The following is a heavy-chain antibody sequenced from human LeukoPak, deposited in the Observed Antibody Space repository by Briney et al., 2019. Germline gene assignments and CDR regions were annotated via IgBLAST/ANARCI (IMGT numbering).Heavy chain of an antibody. J-gene: IGHJ4*02. V-gene: IGHV1-46*01. Sequence: GASVKVSYKAAGHTFTSYYMHWVRQAPGQGLEWMGIINPSGGSTKYAQKFQGRVTMTRDMSTSTVYMELSSLRSADTAVYYCATDSSGSYAYDYWGQGTLVTVSS. CDR2: INPSGGST. D-gene: IGHD1-26*01. CDR1: GHTFTSYY. CDR3: ATDSSGSYAYDY.